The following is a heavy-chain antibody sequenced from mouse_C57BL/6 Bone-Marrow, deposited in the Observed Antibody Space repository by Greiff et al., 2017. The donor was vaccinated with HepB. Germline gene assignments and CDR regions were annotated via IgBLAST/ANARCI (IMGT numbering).Heavy chain of an antibody. D-gene: IGHD2-4*01. CDR2: INPSNGGT. CDR3: ARDRDYYDYAHWYAMDY. Sequence: QVQLQQPGTELVKPGASVQLSCKASGYPFTSYWMHWVKQRPGQGLEWIGNINPSNGGTNYNEKFKSKATLTVDKSSSTAYMKLSSLTSEDSAVYYCARDRDYYDYAHWYAMDYWGQGTSVTVSS. J-gene: IGHJ4*01. CDR1: GYPFTSYW. V-gene: IGHV1-53*01.